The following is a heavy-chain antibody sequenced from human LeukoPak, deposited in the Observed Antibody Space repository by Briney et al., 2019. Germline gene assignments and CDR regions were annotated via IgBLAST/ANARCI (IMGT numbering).Heavy chain of an antibody. CDR2: ISSSSSYI. Sequence: GGSLRLSCAASGFTFSSYSMNWVRQAPGKGLEWVSSISSSSSYIYYADSLKDRFTISRDNAKNSLYLQMNSLRAEDTAVYYCARVYVDTAMLTDSFDCWGQGTLVTVSS. J-gene: IGHJ4*02. V-gene: IGHV3-21*01. CDR1: GFTFSSYS. CDR3: ARVYVDTAMLTDSFDC. D-gene: IGHD5-18*01.